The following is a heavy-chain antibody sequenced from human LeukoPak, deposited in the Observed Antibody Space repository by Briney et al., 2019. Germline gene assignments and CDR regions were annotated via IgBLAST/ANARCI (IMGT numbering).Heavy chain of an antibody. V-gene: IGHV1-2*02. CDR2: INPNSGGT. CDR1: GYTFTNYG. J-gene: IGHJ4*02. Sequence: ASVKVSCKSSGYTFTNYGITWVRQAPGQGLEWMGWINPNSGGTNYAQKFQGRVTMTRDTSISTAYMELSRLRSDDTAVYYCATRFASVAGDYWGQGTLVTVSS. D-gene: IGHD6-19*01. CDR3: ATRFASVAGDY.